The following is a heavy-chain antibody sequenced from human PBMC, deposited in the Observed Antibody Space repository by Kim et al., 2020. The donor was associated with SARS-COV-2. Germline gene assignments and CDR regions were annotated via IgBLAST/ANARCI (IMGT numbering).Heavy chain of an antibody. CDR2: IIPILGIA. CDR1: GGTFSSYA. CDR3: ARGERKNTIYGVVYRKYV. D-gene: IGHD3-3*01. V-gene: IGHV1-69*04. J-gene: IGHJ6*04. Sequence: SVKVSCKASGGTFSSYAISWVRQAPGQGLEWMGRIIPILGIANYAQKFQGRVTITADKSTSTAYMELSSLRSEDTAVYYCARGERKNTIYGVVYRKYVWCGGGTVTASS.